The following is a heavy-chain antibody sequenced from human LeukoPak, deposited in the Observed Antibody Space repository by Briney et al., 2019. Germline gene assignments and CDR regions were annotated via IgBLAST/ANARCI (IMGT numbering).Heavy chain of an antibody. CDR2: ISAYNGNT. CDR1: GYTFTSYG. Sequence: ASVKVSCKASGYTFTSYGISWVRQAPGQGLEWMGWISAYNGNTNYAQKLQGRVTMTTDTSTSTAYMELRSLRSDDTAVYYCARGSGRVDYYDSSGPADYWGQGTLVTVSS. CDR3: ARGSGRVDYYDSSGPADY. D-gene: IGHD3-22*01. J-gene: IGHJ4*02. V-gene: IGHV1-18*01.